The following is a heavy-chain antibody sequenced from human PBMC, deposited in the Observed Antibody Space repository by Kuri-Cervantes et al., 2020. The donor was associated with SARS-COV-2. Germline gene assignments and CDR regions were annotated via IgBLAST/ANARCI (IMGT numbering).Heavy chain of an antibody. D-gene: IGHD1-7*01. J-gene: IGHJ4*02. V-gene: IGHV3-21*01. CDR1: GFTFSSYS. CDR2: ISNSSSYI. CDR3: ASGEIAASGTIYYFDY. Sequence: GGSLRLSCAASGFTFSSYSMNWVRQAPGKGLEWVSSISNSSSYIYYADSVKGRFTISRDNAKNSLYLQMNSLRAEDTAVYYCASGEIAASGTIYYFDYWGQGTLVTVSS.